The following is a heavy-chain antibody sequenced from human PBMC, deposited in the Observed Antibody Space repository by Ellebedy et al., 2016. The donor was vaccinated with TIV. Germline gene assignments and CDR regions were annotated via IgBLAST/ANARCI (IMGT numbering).Heavy chain of an antibody. CDR1: GFTFSSYA. D-gene: IGHD2-2*01. J-gene: IGHJ6*02. V-gene: IGHV3-23*01. CDR2: AGGSGRRT. CDR3: ARDSQLRDYYYYYGMDV. Sequence: PGGSLRLSCAASGFTFSSYAMSWVRQGPGKGLEWVSSAGGSGRRTYYADSVKGRFTISRDNSKNTLYLQMNSLRAEDTAVYYCARDSQLRDYYYYYGMDVWGQGTTVTVSS.